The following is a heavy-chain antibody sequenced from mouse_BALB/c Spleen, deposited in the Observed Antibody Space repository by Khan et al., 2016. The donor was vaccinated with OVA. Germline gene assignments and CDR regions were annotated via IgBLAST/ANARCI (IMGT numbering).Heavy chain of an antibody. J-gene: IGHJ3*01. CDR2: ITSDGYYH. Sequence: EVQVVESGGDLVKPGGSLRLSCAASGFTFSTYGMSWVRPFPDKRMEWVANITSDGYYHYYPDTVKGRFTISSKHAENTLCLLRSMLKSEDTAIYDFASHLTGSFAEWGQVTLVTVSA. V-gene: IGHV5-6*01. CDR1: GFTFSTYG. CDR3: ASHLTGSFAE. D-gene: IGHD4-1*01.